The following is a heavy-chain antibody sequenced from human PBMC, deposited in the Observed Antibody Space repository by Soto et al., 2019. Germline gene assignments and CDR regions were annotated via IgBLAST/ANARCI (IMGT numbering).Heavy chain of an antibody. CDR1: GFSLSTSGVG. V-gene: IGHV2-5*02. CDR2: IYWDDVK. Sequence: QITLKESGPTLVKPTQTLTLTCTLSGFSLSTSGVGVGWIRQSPGKALEWLAVIYWDDVKHYSPSLERRLTITKDTSESGVVLTMTNMDPVDTATYYCARKGSGDYALDYCAQGILVTVSS. J-gene: IGHJ4*02. D-gene: IGHD4-17*01. CDR3: ARKGSGDYALDY.